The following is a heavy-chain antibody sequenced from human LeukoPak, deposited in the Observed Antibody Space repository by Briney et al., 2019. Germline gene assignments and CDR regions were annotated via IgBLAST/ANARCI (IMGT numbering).Heavy chain of an antibody. CDR1: GSSFSGHW. CDR2: INSDGSST. Sequence: GGSLRLSCTASGSSFSGHWMHWVRQAPGKGLVWVSRINSDGSSTSYADSVKGRFTISRDNAKNTLYLQMNSLRAEDTAVYYCASVPWGAFDIWGQGTMVTVSS. CDR3: ASVPWGAFDI. V-gene: IGHV3-74*01. J-gene: IGHJ3*02. D-gene: IGHD7-27*01.